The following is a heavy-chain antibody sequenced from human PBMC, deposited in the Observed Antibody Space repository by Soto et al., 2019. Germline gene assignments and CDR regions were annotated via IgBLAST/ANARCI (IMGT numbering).Heavy chain of an antibody. CDR1: GGSISSGGYY. D-gene: IGHD2-15*01. CDR2: IYYSGST. V-gene: IGHV4-31*03. J-gene: IGHJ4*02. CDR3: ARVKKCSGGSCYSRLPDY. Sequence: SETLSLTCTVSGGSISSGGYYWSWIRQHPGKGLEWIGYIYYSGSTYYNPSLKSRVTISVDTSKNQFSLKLSSVTAADTAVYYCARVKKCSGGSCYSRLPDYWGQGTLVTVSS.